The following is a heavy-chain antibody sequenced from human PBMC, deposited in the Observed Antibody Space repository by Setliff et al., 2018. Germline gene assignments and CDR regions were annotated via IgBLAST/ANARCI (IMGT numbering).Heavy chain of an antibody. V-gene: IGHV4-4*02. D-gene: IGHD3-3*01. Sequence: SETLSLTCAVSGGSISSSDSNTNWWSWVRQPPGKGLEWIGEINHSGNTNYNPSLKSRVTVSVDKPKNRFSLKLSSVTAADTAVYYCARLYYNFWSGYFWEHAQFDPWGQGTLVTVSS. CDR2: INHSGNT. CDR1: GGSISSSDSNTNW. CDR3: ARLYYNFWSGYFWEHAQFDP. J-gene: IGHJ5*02.